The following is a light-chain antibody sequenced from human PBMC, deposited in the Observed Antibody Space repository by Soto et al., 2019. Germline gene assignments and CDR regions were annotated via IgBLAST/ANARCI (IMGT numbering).Light chain of an antibody. CDR3: QTWGTGPAV. CDR1: SGHSSYA. V-gene: IGLV4-69*01. Sequence: QLVLTQSPSASASLGASVKLTCTLSSGHSSYAIAWHQQQPEKGPRYLMKLNSGGSHSKGDGIPDRFSGSSSGAERYLTISSLQSEDEADYYCQTWGTGPAVFGGGTKLTVL. J-gene: IGLJ3*02. CDR2: LNSGGSH.